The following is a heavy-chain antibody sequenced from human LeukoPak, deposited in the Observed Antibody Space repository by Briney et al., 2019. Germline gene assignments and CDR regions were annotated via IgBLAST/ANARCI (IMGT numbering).Heavy chain of an antibody. D-gene: IGHD2-15*01. CDR3: ARGRALVVAATRRGWFDP. V-gene: IGHV4-34*01. CDR2: IYYSGST. CDR1: GGSFSGYY. Sequence: PSETLSLTCAVYGGSFSGYYWSWIRQPPGKGLEWIGYIYYSGSTNYNPSLKSRVTISVDTSKNQFSLKLSSVTAADTAVYYCARGRALVVAATRRGWFDPWGQGTLVTVSS. J-gene: IGHJ5*02.